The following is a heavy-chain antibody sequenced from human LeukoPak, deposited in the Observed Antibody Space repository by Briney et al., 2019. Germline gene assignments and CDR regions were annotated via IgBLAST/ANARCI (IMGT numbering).Heavy chain of an antibody. CDR1: GFTFSGHT. V-gene: IGHV3-23*01. J-gene: IGHJ4*02. CDR3: AKDGGGILTGYFDY. Sequence: GGSLRLSCAASGFTFSGHTMAWVRQAPGRGLEWVSAIPGSADTTHYADSVKGRFTISRDNSKNTLYLQMNSLRAEDTAVYYCAKDGGGILTGYFDYWGQGTLVTVSS. CDR2: IPGSADTT. D-gene: IGHD3-9*01.